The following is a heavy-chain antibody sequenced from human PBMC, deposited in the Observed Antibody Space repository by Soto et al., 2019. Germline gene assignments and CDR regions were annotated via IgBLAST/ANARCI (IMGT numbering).Heavy chain of an antibody. Sequence: QVQLVQSGGEVKKPGASVKVSCKASGYTFTNYGISWVRQAPGQGLEWMGWINVYNGNTKYAQKVQGRVTMTTDTXTXTXXMELRSLRSDDTAVYYCARGVGSGSYYNQYNWFDPWGQGTLVTVSS. D-gene: IGHD3-10*01. J-gene: IGHJ5*02. CDR1: GYTFTNYG. CDR3: ARGVGSGSYYNQYNWFDP. V-gene: IGHV1-18*01. CDR2: INVYNGNT.